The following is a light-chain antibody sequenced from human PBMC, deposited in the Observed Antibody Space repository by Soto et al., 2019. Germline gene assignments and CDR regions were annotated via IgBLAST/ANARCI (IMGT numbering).Light chain of an antibody. V-gene: IGLV1-44*01. CDR2: SNN. J-gene: IGLJ2*01. CDR3: AAWDDSLNGRYVV. Sequence: QSVLTQPPSASGTPGQRVTISCSGSSSNIGSNTVNWYQQLPGTAPKLLIYSNNQRPSGVPDRFSGSKSGTSASLAISGLQSEDGADYYCAAWDDSLNGRYVVFGGGTKLTVL. CDR1: SSNIGSNT.